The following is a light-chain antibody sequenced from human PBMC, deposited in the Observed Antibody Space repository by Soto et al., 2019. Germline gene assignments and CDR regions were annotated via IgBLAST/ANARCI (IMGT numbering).Light chain of an antibody. CDR3: LQDYGYPRT. Sequence: AIQLPQSPSSLFASVGAKAPSPSRASQDISDGLGWYQQKPGKAPKLLIYAASSLQIGVPSRFSGSLSGTDFTLTISSLQPEDSAIYYCLQDYGYPRTFGQGTKVDIK. V-gene: IGKV1-6*01. CDR1: QDISDG. CDR2: AAS. J-gene: IGKJ1*01.